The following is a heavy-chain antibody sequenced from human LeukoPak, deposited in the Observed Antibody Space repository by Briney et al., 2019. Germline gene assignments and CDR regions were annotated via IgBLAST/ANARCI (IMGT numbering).Heavy chain of an antibody. CDR3: ARAGIAAAVLELYFDY. Sequence: ASVKVSCKASGYTFTSYDINWVRQAPGQGLEWMGWISAYNGNTNYAQKLQGRVTMTTDTSTSTAYMELRSLGSDDTAVYYCARAGIAAAVLELYFDYWGQGTLVTVSS. J-gene: IGHJ4*02. D-gene: IGHD6-13*01. CDR1: GYTFTSYD. V-gene: IGHV1-18*01. CDR2: ISAYNGNT.